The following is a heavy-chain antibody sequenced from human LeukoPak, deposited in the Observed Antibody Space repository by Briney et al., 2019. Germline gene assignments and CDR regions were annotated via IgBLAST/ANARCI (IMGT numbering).Heavy chain of an antibody. CDR1: GFTFSSYA. D-gene: IGHD3-10*01. Sequence: PGGSLRLSCAASGFTFSSYAMHWVRQAPGKGLEWVAVISYDGSNKFYADSVKGRFTLSRDNSKNTLYLQMHSLRIEDTAVYYCGRGSVGFGELNYWGQGTLVTVSS. CDR3: GRGSVGFGELNY. V-gene: IGHV3-30-3*01. CDR2: ISYDGSNK. J-gene: IGHJ4*02.